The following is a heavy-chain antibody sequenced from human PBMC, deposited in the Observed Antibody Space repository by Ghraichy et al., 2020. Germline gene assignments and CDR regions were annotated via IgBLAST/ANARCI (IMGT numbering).Heavy chain of an antibody. Sequence: GGSLTLSCAASGLPFSTYYMNWVRQAPGKGPEWVALIKQDGSVTYYVDSVKGRFTISRDNAKNSVYLQMDSLTTDDTAVYFCAGGSCWLCDSWGRGTLVTVSS. V-gene: IGHV3-7*03. CDR1: GLPFSTYY. CDR2: IKQDGSVT. CDR3: AGGSCWLCDS. D-gene: IGHD6-19*01. J-gene: IGHJ4*02.